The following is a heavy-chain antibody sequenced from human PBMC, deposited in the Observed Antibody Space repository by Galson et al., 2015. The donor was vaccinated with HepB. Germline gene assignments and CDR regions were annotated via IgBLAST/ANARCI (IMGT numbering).Heavy chain of an antibody. Sequence: SLRLSCATSGFTFSSYAMDWVRQAPGKGLEWISYISNTGDNKHCADSVKGRFTISRDNAKNSLYLQMNSLRDEDTAVYYCARDSGPAAISLDYYYGMDVWGQGTTVTVSS. CDR1: GFTFSSYA. CDR3: ARDSGPAAISLDYYYGMDV. V-gene: IGHV3-48*02. D-gene: IGHD2-2*01. J-gene: IGHJ6*02. CDR2: ISNTGDNK.